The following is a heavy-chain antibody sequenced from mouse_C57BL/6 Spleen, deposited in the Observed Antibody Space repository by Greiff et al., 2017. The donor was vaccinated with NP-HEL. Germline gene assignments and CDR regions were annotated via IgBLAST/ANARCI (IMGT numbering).Heavy chain of an antibody. D-gene: IGHD2-2*01. V-gene: IGHV5-17*01. CDR3: ARGGYVPLYYAMDY. J-gene: IGHJ4*01. CDR1: GFTFSDYG. Sequence: EVKLMESGGGLVKPGGSLKLSCAASGFTFSDYGMHWVRQAPEKGLEWVAYISSGSSTIYYADTVKGRFTISRDNAKNTLFLQMTSLRSEDTAMYYCARGGYVPLYYAMDYWGQGTSVTVSS. CDR2: ISSGSSTI.